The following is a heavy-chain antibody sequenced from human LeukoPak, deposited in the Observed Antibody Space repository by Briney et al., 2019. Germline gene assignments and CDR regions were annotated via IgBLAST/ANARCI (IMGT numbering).Heavy chain of an antibody. CDR3: AKGYCRGNSCYDDRGAFDY. Sequence: SETLSLTCSVSGYSISSGNYWGWIRQPPGKGLQWIGSIYHSGSTYYNPSLKSRVTISVDTSKNQFSLKLSSVTAADTAVYYCAKGYCRGNSCYDDRGAFDYWGQGTLVTVSS. J-gene: IGHJ4*02. V-gene: IGHV4-38-2*02. CDR2: IYHSGST. D-gene: IGHD2-2*01. CDR1: GYSISSGNY.